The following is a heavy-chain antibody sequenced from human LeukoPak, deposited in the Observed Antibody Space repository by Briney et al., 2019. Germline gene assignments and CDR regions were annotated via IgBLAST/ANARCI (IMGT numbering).Heavy chain of an antibody. Sequence: SETLSLTCAVYGGSFSANYWSWIRQPPGKGLEWIGEINHSGSTNYNPSLKSRVTISVDTSKNQFSLKLSSVTAADTAVYYCARGRVPDSSGYYLDYWGQGTLVTVSS. CDR1: GGSFSANY. V-gene: IGHV4-34*01. CDR3: ARGRVPDSSGYYLDY. CDR2: INHSGST. D-gene: IGHD3-22*01. J-gene: IGHJ4*02.